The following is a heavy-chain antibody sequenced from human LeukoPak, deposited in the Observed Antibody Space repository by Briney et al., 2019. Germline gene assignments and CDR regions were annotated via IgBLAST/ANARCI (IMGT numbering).Heavy chain of an antibody. CDR3: ARVGGWDHYYFDC. J-gene: IGHJ4*02. Sequence: ASVTVSFTASGGTFSSYAISWVRQAPGQGLEWMGGIIPIFGTANYAQKFQGRVTITADESTSTAYMELSSLRSEDTAVYYCARVGGWDHYYFDCWGQGTLVTVSS. CDR1: GGTFSSYA. D-gene: IGHD6-19*01. CDR2: IIPIFGTA. V-gene: IGHV1-69*13.